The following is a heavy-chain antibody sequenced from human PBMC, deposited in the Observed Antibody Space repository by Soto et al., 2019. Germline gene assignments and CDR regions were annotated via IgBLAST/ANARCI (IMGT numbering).Heavy chain of an antibody. CDR1: GGSISSGSYY. CDR3: ARQDDFWSGDRWFDP. Sequence: QLHLEESGPGLVKPSETLSLTCTVSGGSISSGSYYWGWIRQPPGKVPEWIGSLAYNGFTYYNPSLKVRPAISVDTSKNQVSLKLTSVTAADTALYYFARQDDFWSGDRWFDPWGQGTLVTVSS. CDR2: LAYNGFT. J-gene: IGHJ5*02. V-gene: IGHV4-39*01. D-gene: IGHD3-3*01.